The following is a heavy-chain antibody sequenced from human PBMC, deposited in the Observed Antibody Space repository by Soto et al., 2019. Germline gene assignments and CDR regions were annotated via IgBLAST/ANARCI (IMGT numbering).Heavy chain of an antibody. CDR1: GYTFTDCD. CDR3: EVTTGY. CDR2: MSPESGNT. J-gene: IGHJ4*02. Sequence: QVQVVQSRAEVKKPGASVKVSCKASGYTFTDCDINWVRQASGQGLEYMGWMSPESGNTGYAPQFQGRVTMTRNTSISTAYMELSSLRSEDTAVYYCEVTTGYWGQGTKVTVSS. D-gene: IGHD3-9*01. V-gene: IGHV1-8*01.